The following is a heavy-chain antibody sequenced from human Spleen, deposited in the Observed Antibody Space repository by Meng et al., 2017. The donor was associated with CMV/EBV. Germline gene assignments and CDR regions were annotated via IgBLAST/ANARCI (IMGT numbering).Heavy chain of an antibody. V-gene: IGHV1-18*01. D-gene: IGHD2-2*01. J-gene: IGHJ5*02. CDR1: GYTFTSYG. Sequence: ASVKVSCKASGYTFTSYGISWVRQAPGQGPEWMGWISAYNGNTNYAQKLQGRVTMTTDTSTSTAYMELRSLRSDDTAVYYCARVRGTGYCSSTSCFSNWFDPWGQGTLVTVSS. CDR2: ISAYNGNT. CDR3: ARVRGTGYCSSTSCFSNWFDP.